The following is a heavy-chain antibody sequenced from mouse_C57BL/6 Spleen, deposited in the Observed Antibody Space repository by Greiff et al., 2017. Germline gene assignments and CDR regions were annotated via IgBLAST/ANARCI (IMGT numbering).Heavy chain of an antibody. Sequence: QVQLQQSGAELVKPGASVKMSCKASGYTFTSYWITRVKQRPGQGLEWIGDIYPGSGSTNYNEKFKSKATLTVDTSSSTAYMQLSSLTSEDSAVYYCARLDGYPAWFAYWGQGTLVTVSA. CDR2: IYPGSGST. V-gene: IGHV1-55*01. CDR1: GYTFTSYW. CDR3: ARLDGYPAWFAY. D-gene: IGHD2-3*01. J-gene: IGHJ3*01.